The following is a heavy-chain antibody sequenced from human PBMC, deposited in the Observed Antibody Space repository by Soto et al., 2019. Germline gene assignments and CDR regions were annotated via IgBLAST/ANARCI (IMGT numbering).Heavy chain of an antibody. CDR2: INTDSGAT. Sequence: HEHLVQSGAEVKRPGASLKVSCKASGYSFTGYYIHWVRQAPGQGLEWIGWINTDSGATNYAQNCQRRVTLTSARSISTASMDLTSLTSDDTAVYYCARGDYGTGGYPFPYFDYWGQGTLVIVSS. J-gene: IGHJ4*02. D-gene: IGHD2-8*02. CDR1: GYSFTGYY. V-gene: IGHV1-2*02. CDR3: ARGDYGTGGYPFPYFDY.